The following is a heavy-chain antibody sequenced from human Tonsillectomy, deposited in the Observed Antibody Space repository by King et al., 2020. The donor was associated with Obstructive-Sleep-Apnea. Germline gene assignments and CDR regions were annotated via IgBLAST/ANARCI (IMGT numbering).Heavy chain of an antibody. CDR2: IRYDGSNK. CDR3: ASPSYGDYYFDY. J-gene: IGHJ4*02. Sequence: VQLVESGGGVVQPGGSLRLSCAASGFSFCTSGMHWVRQAPGKGLEWVAFIRYDGSNKYYADSVKGRFTISRDNSKNTLYLQMSSLRAEDTAMYYCASPSYGDYYFDYWGQGTLVTVSS. CDR1: GFSFCTSG. V-gene: IGHV3-30*02. D-gene: IGHD4-17*01.